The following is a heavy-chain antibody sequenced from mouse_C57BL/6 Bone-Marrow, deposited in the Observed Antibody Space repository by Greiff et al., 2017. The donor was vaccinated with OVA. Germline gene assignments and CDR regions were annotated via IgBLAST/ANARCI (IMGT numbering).Heavy chain of an antibody. V-gene: IGHV1-9*01. CDR2: ILPGSGST. CDR3: EIGVVFPHYYGSSYWYFDV. CDR1: GYTFTGYW. J-gene: IGHJ1*03. D-gene: IGHD1-1*01. Sequence: VQGVESGAELMKPGASVKLSCKATGYTFTGYWIEWVKQRPGHGLEWIGEILPGSGSTNYNQKFKGKATLTVDKSSSTAYMQLSSLTSEDSAVYYCEIGVVFPHYYGSSYWYFDVWGTGTTVTVSS.